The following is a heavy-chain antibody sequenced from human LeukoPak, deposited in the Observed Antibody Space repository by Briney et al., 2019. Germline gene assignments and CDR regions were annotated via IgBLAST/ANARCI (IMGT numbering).Heavy chain of an antibody. J-gene: IGHJ4*02. V-gene: IGHV3-23*01. CDR1: GFTFSSYA. CDR2: ISGGGATT. CDR3: AKSTGYSTTGRDFDS. D-gene: IGHD6-13*01. Sequence: GGSLRLSCAASGFTFSSYAMSWARQAPGKGLEWVSDISGGGATTFYADSVKGRFTISRDNSKNTLYLQLSSLRAEDTAVYYCAKSTGYSTTGRDFDSWGRGTLVTVSS.